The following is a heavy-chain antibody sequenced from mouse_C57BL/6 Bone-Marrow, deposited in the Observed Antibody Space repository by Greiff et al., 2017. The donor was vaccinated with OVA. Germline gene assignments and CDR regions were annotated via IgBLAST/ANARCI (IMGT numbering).Heavy chain of an antibody. J-gene: IGHJ1*03. V-gene: IGHV1-78*01. CDR1: GYTFTDHT. Sequence: QVQLQQSDAELVKPGASVKISCKVSGYTFTDHTIHWMKQRPEQGLEWIGYIYPRDGSPKYNEKFKGKATLTADKSSSTAYMQLNSLTSEDSAVYFCARGRPRYPGYDGYYVGYFDVWGTGTTVTVSS. CDR3: ARGRPRYPGYDGYYVGYFDV. D-gene: IGHD2-3*01. CDR2: IYPRDGSP.